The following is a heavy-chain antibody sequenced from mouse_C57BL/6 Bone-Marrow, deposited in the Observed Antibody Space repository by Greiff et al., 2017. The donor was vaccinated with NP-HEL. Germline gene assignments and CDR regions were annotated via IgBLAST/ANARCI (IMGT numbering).Heavy chain of an antibody. CDR3: AGSSYDYFDY. CDR2: INPYNGGT. D-gene: IGHD1-1*01. Sequence: EVQLQQSGPVLVKPGASVKMSCKASGYTFTDYYMNWVKQSHGKSLEWIGVINPYNGGTSYNQKFKGKATLTVDKSSSTAYMELNSLTSEDSAGYYCAGSSYDYFDYWGQGTTLTVSS. V-gene: IGHV1-19*01. CDR1: GYTFTDYY. J-gene: IGHJ2*01.